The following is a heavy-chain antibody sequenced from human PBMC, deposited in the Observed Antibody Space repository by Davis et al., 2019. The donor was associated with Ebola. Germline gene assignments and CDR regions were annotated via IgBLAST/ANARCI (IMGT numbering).Heavy chain of an antibody. Sequence: ASVKVSCKASGYTFTSYGISWVRQAPGQGLEWMGWISAYNGNTNYAQKFQGRVTITADKSTSTAYMELSSLRSEDTAVYYCAGYYYGSGSYYKYYYYYGMDVWGQGTTVTVSS. D-gene: IGHD3-10*01. CDR1: GYTFTSYG. CDR3: AGYYYGSGSYYKYYYYYGMDV. J-gene: IGHJ6*02. CDR2: ISAYNGNT. V-gene: IGHV1-18*01.